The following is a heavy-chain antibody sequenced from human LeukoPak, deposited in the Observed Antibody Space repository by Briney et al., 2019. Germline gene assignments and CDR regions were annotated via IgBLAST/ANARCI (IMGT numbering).Heavy chain of an antibody. CDR1: GFTFSSYD. V-gene: IGHV3-20*04. J-gene: IGHJ6*02. CDR3: AKDSDPYYYGSRGYYYGMDV. D-gene: IGHD3-10*01. Sequence: GGSLRLSCAASGFTFSSYDMSWVRHAPGKGLEWVSGINWNGGSTGYADPVKGRFTISRDNAKNSLYLQMNSLRAEDTALYYCAKDSDPYYYGSRGYYYGMDVWGQGTTVTVSS. CDR2: INWNGGST.